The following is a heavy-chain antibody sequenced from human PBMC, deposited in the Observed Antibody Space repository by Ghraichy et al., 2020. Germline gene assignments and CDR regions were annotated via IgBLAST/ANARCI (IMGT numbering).Heavy chain of an antibody. D-gene: IGHD4-17*01. CDR3: AMSQTATVTTGAFDI. V-gene: IGHV4-39*01. Sequence: SEPLSLTCTVSGGSISSSSYYWGWIRQPPGKGLEWIGSIYYSGSTYYNPSLKSRVTISVDTSKNQFSLKLSSVTAADTAVYYCAMSQTATVTTGAFDIWGQGTMVTVSS. CDR1: GGSISSSSYY. CDR2: IYYSGST. J-gene: IGHJ3*02.